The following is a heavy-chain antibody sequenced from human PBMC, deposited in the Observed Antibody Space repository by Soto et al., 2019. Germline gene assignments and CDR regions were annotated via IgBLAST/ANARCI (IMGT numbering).Heavy chain of an antibody. D-gene: IGHD3-22*01. V-gene: IGHV4-39*01. J-gene: IGHJ6*02. CDR2: VYYGGST. CDR3: AGGDYYHSSGYYFYYYTMDV. Sequence: SETLSLTCTVSGGSISSSSYYWGWIRQPPGKGLEWIGNVYYGGSTYYNPSLKSRVTISVETSKSQFSLKLSSVTAADTAVYFCAGGDYYHSSGYYFYYYTMDVWGQGTTITVSS. CDR1: GGSISSSSYY.